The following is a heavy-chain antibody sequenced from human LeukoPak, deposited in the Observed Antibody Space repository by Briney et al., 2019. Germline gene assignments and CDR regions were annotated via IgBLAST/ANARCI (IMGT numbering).Heavy chain of an antibody. CDR1: GYTFTSYA. CDR3: ARDRLDSSGYYPDDAFDI. J-gene: IGHJ3*02. Sequence: ASVKVSCKASGYTFTSYAMHWVRQAPGQRLEWMGWINAGNGNTKYSQEFQGRVTITRDTSASTAYMELSSLRSEDMAVYYCARDRLDSSGYYPDDAFDIWGQGTMVTVSS. D-gene: IGHD3-22*01. CDR2: INAGNGNT. V-gene: IGHV1-3*03.